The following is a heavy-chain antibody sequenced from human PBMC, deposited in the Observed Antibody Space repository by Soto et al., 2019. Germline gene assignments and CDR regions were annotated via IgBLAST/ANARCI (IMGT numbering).Heavy chain of an antibody. J-gene: IGHJ6*02. V-gene: IGHV3-48*01. CDR1: GFTFSSYS. D-gene: IGHD5-12*01. Sequence: GGSLRLSCAASGFTFSSYSMNWVRQAPGKGLEWVSYISSSSSTIYYADSVKGRFTISRDNAKNSLYLQMNSLRAEDTAVYYCARADSGYAHGYYYYGMDVWGQGTAVTVSS. CDR3: ARADSGYAHGYYYYGMDV. CDR2: ISSSSSTI.